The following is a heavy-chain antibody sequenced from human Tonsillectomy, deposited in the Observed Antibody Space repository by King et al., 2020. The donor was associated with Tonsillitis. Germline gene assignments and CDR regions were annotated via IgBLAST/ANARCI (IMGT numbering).Heavy chain of an antibody. J-gene: IGHJ5*02. CDR1: GFTFSSYA. V-gene: IGHV3-23*04. Sequence: VQLVESGGGLVQPGGSLRLSCAASGFTFSSYAMSWVRQAPGKGLEWVSAISGSGGSTYYADSVKGRFTISRDNSKNTLYLQMNSLRAEDTAVYYCAKDRDDYGDYGGWFDPWGQGTLVTVSS. CDR2: ISGSGGST. D-gene: IGHD4-17*01. CDR3: AKDRDDYGDYGGWFDP.